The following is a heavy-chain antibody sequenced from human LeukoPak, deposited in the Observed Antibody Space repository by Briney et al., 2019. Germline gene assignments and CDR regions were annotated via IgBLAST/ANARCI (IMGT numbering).Heavy chain of an antibody. V-gene: IGHV4-39*01. D-gene: IGHD3-22*01. CDR1: GGSISSSCYY. J-gene: IGHJ4*02. Sequence: SETLSLTCTVSGGSISSSCYYWGWIRQPPGKGLEWIGSIYYSGSTYYNPSLKSRVTISVDTSKNQFSLKLSSVTAADTAVYYCARSGYYDSSGHSELDYWGQGTLVTVSS. CDR2: IYYSGST. CDR3: ARSGYYDSSGHSELDY.